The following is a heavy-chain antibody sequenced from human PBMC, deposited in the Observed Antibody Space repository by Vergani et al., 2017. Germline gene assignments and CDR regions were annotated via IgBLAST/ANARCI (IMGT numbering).Heavy chain of an antibody. CDR1: GGTFSSYT. J-gene: IGHJ4*02. D-gene: IGHD5-24*01. Sequence: QVQLVQSGAEVKKPGSSVKVSCKASGGTFSSYTISWVRQAPGQGLEWMGRIIPILGIANYAQKVQGRVTITADKSTSTAYMELSSLRSEDTAVYYCARVEMATITLDYWGQGTLVTVSS. CDR3: ARVEMATITLDY. CDR2: IIPILGIA. V-gene: IGHV1-69*02.